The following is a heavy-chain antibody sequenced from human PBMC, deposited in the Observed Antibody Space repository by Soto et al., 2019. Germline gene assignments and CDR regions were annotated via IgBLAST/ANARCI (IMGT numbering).Heavy chain of an antibody. J-gene: IGHJ6*02. Sequence: VSLKPSPGSLSRYALRCVGQAPGQGGDWMGGIIRIFGTTNYQQMLQGSLTTTEHESRNTANMELNTQTYNETHVYYCSRDKSWDCSNVFYYYYGMDVWGQGTTVTVSS. CDR2: IIRIFGTT. V-gene: IGHV1-69*01. CDR3: SRDKSWDCSNVFYYYYGMDV. D-gene: IGHD4-4*01. CDR1: PGSLSRYA.